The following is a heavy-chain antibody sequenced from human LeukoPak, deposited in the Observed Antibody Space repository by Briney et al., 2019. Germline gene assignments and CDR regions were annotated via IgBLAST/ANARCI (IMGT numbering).Heavy chain of an antibody. V-gene: IGHV4-39*01. D-gene: IGHD3-9*01. Sequence: PSETLSLICSVSGGSIRSSDDYWGFVRQTPGKGLEWMGSIYYTGSSHYNPSLKSRVTISVDTSKNQFSLRLSSVTAADTAVYFCAKGLRYLSFNDAFDIWGQGTMVTVSS. J-gene: IGHJ3*02. CDR3: AKGLRYLSFNDAFDI. CDR2: IYYTGSS. CDR1: GGSIRSSDDY.